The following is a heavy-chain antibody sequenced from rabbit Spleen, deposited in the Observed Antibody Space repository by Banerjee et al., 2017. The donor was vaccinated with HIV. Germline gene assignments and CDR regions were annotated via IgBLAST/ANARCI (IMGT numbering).Heavy chain of an antibody. Sequence: QSLEESGGDLVKPGASLTLTCTASGFSFSGSYWICWVRQAPGKGLEWIACIYTSSGNTYYASWAKGRFTIAKTSSTTVTLQMTSLTAADTATYFCARYVDDSDNYANLWGPGTLVTVS. V-gene: IGHV1S40*01. CDR1: GFSFSGSYW. D-gene: IGHD6-1*01. CDR3: ARYVDDSDNYANL. J-gene: IGHJ4*01. CDR2: IYTSSGNT.